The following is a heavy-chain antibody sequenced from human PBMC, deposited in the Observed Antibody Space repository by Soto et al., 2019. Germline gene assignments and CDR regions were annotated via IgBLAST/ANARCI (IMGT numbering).Heavy chain of an antibody. Sequence: PGGSLRLSCAASGFTFSSYAMHWVRQAPDKGLEWVAVISYDGSNKYYADSVKGRFTISRDNSKNTLYLQMNSLRAEDTAVYYCARDLDGYCSGGSCYGYYYYGMDVWGQGTTVTVSS. V-gene: IGHV3-30-3*01. D-gene: IGHD2-15*01. CDR1: GFTFSSYA. CDR2: ISYDGSNK. CDR3: ARDLDGYCSGGSCYGYYYYGMDV. J-gene: IGHJ6*02.